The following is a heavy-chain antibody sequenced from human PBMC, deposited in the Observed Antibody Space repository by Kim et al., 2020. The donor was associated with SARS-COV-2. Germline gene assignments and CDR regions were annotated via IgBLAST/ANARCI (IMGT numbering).Heavy chain of an antibody. J-gene: IGHJ4*01. D-gene: IGHD2-15*01. V-gene: IGHV4-34*01. CDR2: INHSGST. Sequence: SETLSLTCAVYGGSFSGYYWSWIRQPPGKGLEWIGEINHSGSTNYNPSLKSRVTISVDTSKNQFSLKLSSVTAADTAVYYCARGRGYCSGGSCYPDYGG. CDR3: ARGRGYCSGGSCYPDY. CDR1: GGSFSGYY.